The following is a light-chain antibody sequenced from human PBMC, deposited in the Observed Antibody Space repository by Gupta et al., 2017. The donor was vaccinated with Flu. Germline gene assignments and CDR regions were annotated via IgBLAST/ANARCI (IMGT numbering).Light chain of an antibody. Sequence: QSALTQPASVSGSPGQSITLSCTGTSSDVGGYNYVSWYQQHPGKAPKLMIYEVSNRPSGVSNRFSGSKSGNTASLTISGLQAEDEADYYCSSYTSSSLVFGGGTKLTVL. CDR1: SSDVGGYNY. J-gene: IGLJ2*01. CDR3: SSYTSSSLV. V-gene: IGLV2-14*01. CDR2: EVS.